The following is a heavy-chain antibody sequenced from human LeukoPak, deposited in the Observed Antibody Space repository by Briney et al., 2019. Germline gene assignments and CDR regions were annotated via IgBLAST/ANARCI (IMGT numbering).Heavy chain of an antibody. J-gene: IGHJ3*02. Sequence: SETLSLTCAVSGYSISSGYYWGWIRQAPGKGLEWIGSIYHSGSTYYNPSLKSRVTISGVTSKNQFSLRPTSVTAADTAVYYCARHSVAVAATGDAFDIWGQGTMVTVSS. CDR1: GYSISSGYY. CDR3: ARHSVAVAATGDAFDI. CDR2: IYHSGST. D-gene: IGHD6-19*01. V-gene: IGHV4-38-2*01.